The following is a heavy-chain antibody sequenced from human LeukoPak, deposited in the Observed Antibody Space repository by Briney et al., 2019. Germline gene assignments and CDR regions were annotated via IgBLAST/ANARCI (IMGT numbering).Heavy chain of an antibody. V-gene: IGHV1-2*02. CDR1: GGTFSSYA. J-gene: IGHJ5*02. CDR3: ARQWGPNYVQGWFDP. D-gene: IGHD3-10*02. CDR2: INPKTGGI. Sequence: ASVKVSCKASGGTFSSYAISWVRQAPGQGLEWMGWINPKTGGITYSQKFKGRVTMTRDTSLNTAHMEVTGLTFGETAVYYCARQWGPNYVQGWFDPWGQGTLVSVSS.